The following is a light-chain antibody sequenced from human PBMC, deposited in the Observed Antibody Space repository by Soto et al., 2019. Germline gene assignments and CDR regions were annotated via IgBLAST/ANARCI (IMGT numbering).Light chain of an antibody. J-gene: IGKJ3*01. CDR2: GAS. Sequence: EIVLTQSPGTLSLSPGERATLSCRASQSVSSSYLAWYQQKPGQAPRLLIYGASSRATGIPDRFSGGGSGTDFTLTISRLEPEDFAVYYCQQYNNWPFTFGPGTKVDIK. CDR1: QSVSSSY. V-gene: IGKV3-20*01. CDR3: QQYNNWPFT.